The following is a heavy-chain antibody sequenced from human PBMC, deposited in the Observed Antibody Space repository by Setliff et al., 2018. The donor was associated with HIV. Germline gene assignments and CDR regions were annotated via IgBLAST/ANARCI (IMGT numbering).Heavy chain of an antibody. D-gene: IGHD3-22*01. Sequence: GASVKVSCKASGSTFSSYAISWVRQAPGQGLEWMGWIIPILGIANYAQKFQGRVTITADESTSTAYMELSSLRSEDTAVYYCAREFGYYYDSSGYYDYWGQGTLVTVS. V-gene: IGHV1-69*10. CDR1: GSTFSSYA. J-gene: IGHJ4*02. CDR3: AREFGYYYDSSGYYDY. CDR2: IIPILGIA.